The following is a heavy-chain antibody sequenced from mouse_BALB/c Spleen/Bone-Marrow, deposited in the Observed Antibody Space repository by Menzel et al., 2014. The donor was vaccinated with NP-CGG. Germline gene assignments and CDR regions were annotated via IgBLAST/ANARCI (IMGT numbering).Heavy chain of an antibody. CDR2: ILPGSGTT. D-gene: IGHD2-14*01. V-gene: IGHV1-9*01. J-gene: IGHJ4*01. CDR1: GYTFSGYW. CDR3: ARDYRYDGAMDY. Sequence: VQVVESGAELMKPGASVKISRKATGYTFSGYWIEWVKQRPGHGLEWIGEILPGSGTTNSNENFKGKATFTADTSSNTAYMQLSSLTSEDSAVYYCARDYRYDGAMDYWGQGTSVTVSS.